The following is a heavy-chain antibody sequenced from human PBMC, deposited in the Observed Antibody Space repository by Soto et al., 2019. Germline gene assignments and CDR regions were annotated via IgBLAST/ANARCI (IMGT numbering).Heavy chain of an antibody. CDR2: IIPIPGTA. J-gene: IGHJ6*02. CDR1: GGTFGSYA. CDR3: ARSQGSSTSLEIYYYYYYGMDV. V-gene: IGHV1-69*13. Sequence: SVKVSCKASGGTFGSYAISWVRQAPGQGLEWMGGIIPIPGTANYAQKFQGRVTIAADESTSTAYMELSSLRSEDAAVYYCARSQGSSTSLEIYYYYYYGMDVWGQGTTVTVSS. D-gene: IGHD2-2*01.